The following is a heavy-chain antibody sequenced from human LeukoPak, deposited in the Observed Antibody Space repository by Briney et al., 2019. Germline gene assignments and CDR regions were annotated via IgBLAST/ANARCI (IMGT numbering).Heavy chain of an antibody. J-gene: IGHJ4*02. CDR3: ATDPIFGVVIIPY. Sequence: GGSLRLSCAASGFTFSSYAMSWVRQAPGKGLEWVSGISGIGGSTYYADSVKGRFTISRDNSKNTLYLQMNSLRAEDTAVYYCATDPIFGVVIIPYWGQGTLVTVSS. CDR2: ISGIGGST. D-gene: IGHD3-3*02. V-gene: IGHV3-23*01. CDR1: GFTFSSYA.